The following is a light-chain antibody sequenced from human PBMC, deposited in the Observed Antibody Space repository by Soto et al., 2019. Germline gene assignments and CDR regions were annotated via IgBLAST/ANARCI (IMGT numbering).Light chain of an antibody. Sequence: DIQLTQSPSFLSASVGDRVTITCRASQGISSYLSLYHQKPGKAPKLLIYAASTLQSGVPSRFSGSGSGTEFTLTISSLQPEDFATYYCQQLNSYPLTFGQGTRLEIK. CDR1: QGISSY. J-gene: IGKJ5*01. V-gene: IGKV1-9*01. CDR3: QQLNSYPLT. CDR2: AAS.